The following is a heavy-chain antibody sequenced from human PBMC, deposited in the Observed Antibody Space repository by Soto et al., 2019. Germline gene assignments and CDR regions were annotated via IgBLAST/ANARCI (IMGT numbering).Heavy chain of an antibody. D-gene: IGHD3-3*02. CDR2: FESGGSI. V-gene: IGHV3-53*01. CDR3: ARAGVTPHFFDY. Sequence: GGSMRLSCAASGFSVRTNYMSWVRQAPGKGLDWVSVFESGGSIYYADSVKGRFIISRDCAKNTVDLQMNSLRVEDTAVYYCARAGVTPHFFDYWGQGTLVTVSS. J-gene: IGHJ4*02. CDR1: GFSVRTNY.